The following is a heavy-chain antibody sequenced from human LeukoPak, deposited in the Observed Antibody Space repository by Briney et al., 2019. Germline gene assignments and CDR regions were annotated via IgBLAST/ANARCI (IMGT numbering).Heavy chain of an antibody. J-gene: IGHJ4*02. CDR3: AISGLGFGEFRGLDY. D-gene: IGHD3-10*01. V-gene: IGHV3-53*01. CDR1: GFNVSNNY. Sequence: PGGSLRLSCAASGFNVSNNYMNWVRQAPGKGLEWVPVIFSSGPTYYADSVKGRFTISRDTSKNALYLQMNSLRAEDTAVYYCAISGLGFGEFRGLDYWGQGTLVTVSS. CDR2: IFSSGPT.